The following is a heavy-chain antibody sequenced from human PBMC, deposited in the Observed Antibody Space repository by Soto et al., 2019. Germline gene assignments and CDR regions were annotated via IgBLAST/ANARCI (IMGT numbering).Heavy chain of an antibody. J-gene: IGHJ6*02. Sequence: GGSLRLSCAASGFTFSSYWMHWVRQAPGKGLVWVSRINSDGSSTSYADSVKGRFTISRDNAKNTLYLQMNSLRAEDTAVYYCASLYGWFGESPVYYYYYGMDVWGQGTTVTVSS. CDR2: INSDGSST. V-gene: IGHV3-74*01. D-gene: IGHD3-10*01. CDR3: ASLYGWFGESPVYYYYYGMDV. CDR1: GFTFSSYW.